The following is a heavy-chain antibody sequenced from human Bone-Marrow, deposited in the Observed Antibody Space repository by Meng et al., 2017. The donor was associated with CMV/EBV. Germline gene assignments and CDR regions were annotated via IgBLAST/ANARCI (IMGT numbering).Heavy chain of an antibody. J-gene: IGHJ4*02. CDR2: IYYSGTT. Sequence: GSLRLSCSVSGGSIRSSSDYWGWIRQPPGKGLEWIGSIYYSGTTYSNPSLKRRVTISVDTSKSQFSLKLSSVTAADTGVYYCARGPNYGSGSYYSDWGQGTRVTGSS. V-gene: IGHV4-39*07. CDR3: ARGPNYGSGSYYSD. CDR1: GGSIRSSSDY. D-gene: IGHD3-10*01.